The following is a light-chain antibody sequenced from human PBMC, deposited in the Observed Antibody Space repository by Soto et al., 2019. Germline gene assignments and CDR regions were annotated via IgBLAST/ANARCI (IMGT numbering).Light chain of an antibody. CDR3: QQYNSYSPWT. CDR2: DAS. CDR1: QSISSW. Sequence: DIQMTQSPSTLSASVGDRVTITCRASQSISSWLAWYQQKPGKAPKLLIYDASSLEGGVPSRFSGSGSGTEFTLTFSSLLPDDFATYYCQQYNSYSPWTFGQGTKVDIK. J-gene: IGKJ1*01. V-gene: IGKV1-5*01.